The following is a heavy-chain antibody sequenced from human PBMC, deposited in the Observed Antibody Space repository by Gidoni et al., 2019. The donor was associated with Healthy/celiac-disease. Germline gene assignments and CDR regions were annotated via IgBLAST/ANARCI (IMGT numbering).Heavy chain of an antibody. Sequence: DVQLVQSGAGVKKPGESRRISCKGSGYSFTRYLISWVRQMPGKGLEWMGRIVPSDSYTNYSPSFQGHVTISADKSISTAYLQWSSLKASDTAMYYCARHAGDITMIVVVNNPYYFDYWGQGTLVTVSS. D-gene: IGHD3-22*01. V-gene: IGHV5-10-1*03. CDR1: GYSFTRYL. CDR3: ARHAGDITMIVVVNNPYYFDY. J-gene: IGHJ4*02. CDR2: IVPSDSYT.